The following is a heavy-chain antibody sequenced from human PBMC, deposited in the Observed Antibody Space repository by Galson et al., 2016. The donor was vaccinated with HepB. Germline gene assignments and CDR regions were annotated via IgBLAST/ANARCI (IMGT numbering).Heavy chain of an antibody. CDR1: GFPFDDHA. J-gene: IGHJ4*02. Sequence: SLRLPCAASGFPFDDHAMHWVRQAPGKGLEWVSGIRWNSLTIVYADSVKGRFTVSRDHAENSLYLQVNSLRPEDSAFYYCAKDKSPYASTWIDYWGQGTLVTVSP. V-gene: IGHV3-9*01. CDR3: AKDKSPYASTWIDY. CDR2: IRWNSLTI. D-gene: IGHD2-2*01.